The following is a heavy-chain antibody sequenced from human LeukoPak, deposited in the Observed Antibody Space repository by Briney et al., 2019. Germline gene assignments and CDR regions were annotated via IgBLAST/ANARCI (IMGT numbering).Heavy chain of an antibody. J-gene: IGHJ4*02. Sequence: GSLRLSCAASGFPFSSYEMNWVRQAPGKGLEWVSYISSSGSTIYYADSVKGRFTISRDNAKNSLYLQMNSLRAEDTAVYYCARGAVAGREDYWGQGTLVTVSS. CDR1: GFPFSSYE. CDR2: ISSSGSTI. D-gene: IGHD6-19*01. V-gene: IGHV3-48*03. CDR3: ARGAVAGREDY.